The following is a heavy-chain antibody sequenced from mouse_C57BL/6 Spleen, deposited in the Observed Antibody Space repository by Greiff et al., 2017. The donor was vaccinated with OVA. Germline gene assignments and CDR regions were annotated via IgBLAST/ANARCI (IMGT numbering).Heavy chain of an antibody. CDR2: FSSGSSTI. V-gene: IGHV5-17*01. CDR1: GFTFSAYG. J-gene: IGHJ1*03. D-gene: IGHD1-1*01. Sequence: EVKLMESGGGLVKPGGSLNLSCAAPGFTFSAYGMPWVGQAPEKGLGWVAYFSSGSSTIYYADTVKGRFTISRDNAKNTLFLQMTSLRSEDTAMYYCARRELRYGGYFDVWGTGTTVTVSS. CDR3: ARRELRYGGYFDV.